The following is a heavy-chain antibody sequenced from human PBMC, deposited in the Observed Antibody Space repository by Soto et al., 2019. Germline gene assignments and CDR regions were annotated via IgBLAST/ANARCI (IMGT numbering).Heavy chain of an antibody. CDR2: IYYSGST. Sequence: SETLFLTCTVSGGSISSYYWSWIRQPPGKGLEWIGYIYYSGSTNYNPSLKSRVTISVDTSKNQFSLKLSSVTAADTAVYYCARYYGGYSDYWGQGTLVTVSS. D-gene: IGHD3-10*01. J-gene: IGHJ4*02. CDR3: ARYYGGYSDY. CDR1: GGSISSYY. V-gene: IGHV4-59*08.